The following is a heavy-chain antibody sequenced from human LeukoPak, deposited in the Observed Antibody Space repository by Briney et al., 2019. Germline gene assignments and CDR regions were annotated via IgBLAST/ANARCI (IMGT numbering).Heavy chain of an antibody. CDR1: GGSISSSSYY. J-gene: IGHJ4*02. CDR2: IYYSGST. CDR3: AREAPLGYDSSGYYLYYFDY. D-gene: IGHD3-22*01. V-gene: IGHV4-39*07. Sequence: SETLSLTCTVSGGSISSSSYYWGWLRQPPGTGLEWIGSIYYSGSTYYNPSLKSRVTISVDTSKNQFSLKLSSVTAADTAVYYCAREAPLGYDSSGYYLYYFDYWGQGTLVTVSS.